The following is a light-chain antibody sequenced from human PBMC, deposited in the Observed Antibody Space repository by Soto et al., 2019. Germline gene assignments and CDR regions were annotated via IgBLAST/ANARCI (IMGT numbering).Light chain of an antibody. Sequence: QPVLTQSPSASASLGASVKLTCTLSSGHSSYAIAWHQQQPEKGPRYLMKLSSDGSHSKGDGIPDRFSGSSSGAERYLTISSLQSEDEADYYCQTWGTDIVVFGGGTKLTVL. CDR1: SGHSSYA. V-gene: IGLV4-69*01. J-gene: IGLJ2*01. CDR3: QTWGTDIVV. CDR2: LSSDGSH.